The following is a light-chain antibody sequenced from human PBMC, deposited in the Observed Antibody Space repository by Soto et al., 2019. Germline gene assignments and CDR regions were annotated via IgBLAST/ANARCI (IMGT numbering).Light chain of an antibody. CDR3: SSYTSSSTYV. V-gene: IGLV2-14*01. Sequence: QSVLTQPASVSGSPGQSITISCTGTSSDVVGYNYVSWYQQHPGKAPKLMISDVVNRPSGVSDRFSGSKSGNTASLTISGLQAEDEADYHCSSYTSSSTYVFGTGTKLTVL. CDR1: SSDVVGYNY. CDR2: DVV. J-gene: IGLJ1*01.